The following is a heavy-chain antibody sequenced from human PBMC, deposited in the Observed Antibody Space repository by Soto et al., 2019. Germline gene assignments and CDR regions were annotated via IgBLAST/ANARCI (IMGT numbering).Heavy chain of an antibody. J-gene: IGHJ1*01. CDR1: GFTFSSYA. V-gene: IGHV3-23*01. CDR2: ISGRGGST. D-gene: IGHD6-19*01. CDR3: AKSIAVAGPGGYFQH. Sequence: EVQLLESGGGLVQPGGSLRLSCAASGFTFSSYAMSWVRQAPGKGLEWVSAISGRGGSTYYADSVKGRFTISSDNSKNTLYLQMNSLRAENTAIYYCAKSIAVAGPGGYFQHWGQGTLVTVSS.